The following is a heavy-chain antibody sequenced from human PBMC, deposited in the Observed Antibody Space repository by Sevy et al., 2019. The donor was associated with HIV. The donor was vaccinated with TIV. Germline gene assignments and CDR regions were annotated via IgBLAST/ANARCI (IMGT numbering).Heavy chain of an antibody. V-gene: IGHV2-5*02. CDR1: GFSLNAAGMG. D-gene: IGHD4-4*01. CDR2: IYWDDDN. Sequence: SGPTLVNPTQTLTLTCTFSGFSLNAAGMGVGWIRQPPGKALEWLALIYWDDDNRYSPSLQSRLTVTKDTSKRQVFLTMTNVDPMDTATYYCAHRRTYGNPFQYWGPRTLVTVSS. CDR3: AHRRTYGNPFQY. J-gene: IGHJ4*02.